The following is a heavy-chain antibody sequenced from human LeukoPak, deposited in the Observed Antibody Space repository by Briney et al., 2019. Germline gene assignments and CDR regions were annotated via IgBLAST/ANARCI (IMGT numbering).Heavy chain of an antibody. Sequence: GGSLRLSCAASGFTLSSYAMSWVRQAPGKGLEWVSAISGSGGSTYYADSVKGRFTISRDNSKNTLYLQMNSLRAEDTAVYYCAKDHVLAPWTPFDYWGQGTLVTVSS. V-gene: IGHV3-23*01. D-gene: IGHD3-10*02. CDR1: GFTLSSYA. CDR2: ISGSGGST. J-gene: IGHJ4*02. CDR3: AKDHVLAPWTPFDY.